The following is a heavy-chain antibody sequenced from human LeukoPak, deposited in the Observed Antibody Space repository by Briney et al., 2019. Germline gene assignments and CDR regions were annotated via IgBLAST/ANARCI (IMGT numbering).Heavy chain of an antibody. V-gene: IGHV1-18*01. CDR2: ISAYNGNT. J-gene: IGHJ4*02. D-gene: IGHD2-15*01. Sequence: ASVKVSCTASGYTFTSYGISWVRQAPGQGLEWMGWISAYNGNTNYAQKLQGRVTMTTDTSTSTAYMELRSLRSDDTAVYYCARVGGYCSGGSCYPADYWGQGTLVTVSS. CDR3: ARVGGYCSGGSCYPADY. CDR1: GYTFTSYG.